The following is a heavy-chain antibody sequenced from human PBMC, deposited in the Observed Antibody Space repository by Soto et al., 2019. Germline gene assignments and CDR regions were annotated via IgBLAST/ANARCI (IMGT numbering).Heavy chain of an antibody. J-gene: IGHJ4*02. V-gene: IGHV3-48*02. Sequence: EVQLVESGGGLVQPGGSLRLSCAASGFTFSSYGMNWVRQAPGKELAWVSYISSGRPTIQYADSVKGRFTISRDNAKNSLYLQMNSLRDEDTALYYCARGGAARPDYWGQGTLVTVSS. CDR3: ARGGAARPDY. CDR2: ISSGRPTI. D-gene: IGHD6-6*01. CDR1: GFTFSSYG.